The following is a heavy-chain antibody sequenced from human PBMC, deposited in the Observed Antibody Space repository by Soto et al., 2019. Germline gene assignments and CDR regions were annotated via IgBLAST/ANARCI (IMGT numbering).Heavy chain of an antibody. V-gene: IGHV3-21*01. J-gene: IGHJ4*02. D-gene: IGHD1-26*01. CDR2: ISSSSSYI. CDR3: ARLSGSYSLYYFDY. Sequence: GVLRLSCAASGFTFSSYSMNWVRQAPGKGLEWVSSISSSSSYIYYADSVKGRFTISRDNAKNSLYLQMNSLRAEDTAVYYCARLSGSYSLYYFDYWGQGTLVTVSS. CDR1: GFTFSSYS.